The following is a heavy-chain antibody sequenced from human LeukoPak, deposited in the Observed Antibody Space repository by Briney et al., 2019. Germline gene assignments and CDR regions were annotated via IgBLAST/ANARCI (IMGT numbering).Heavy chain of an antibody. Sequence: ASVKVSCKASGGTFSRYAMSWVRQAPAQGLEWMGIINPSGGRTSYAQKFQGRVNMTRDTSTSTVYMELSSLRSEETAVYYCARGGSGSYYMDYFDYWGQGTLVTVS. D-gene: IGHD3-10*01. V-gene: IGHV1-46*01. CDR1: GGTFSRYA. CDR2: INPSGGRT. CDR3: ARGGSGSYYMDYFDY. J-gene: IGHJ4*02.